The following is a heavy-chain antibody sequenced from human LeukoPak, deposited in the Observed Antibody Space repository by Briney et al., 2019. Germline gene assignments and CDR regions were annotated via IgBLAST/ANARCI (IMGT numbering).Heavy chain of an antibody. Sequence: GGSLRLSCADSGFSFSSYEMNWVRQAPGRGLEWISYISSSGSITFYADSEKGRFTISRDNARNSLYLQMNSLRAEDTAVYYCASTRSTSDWYTRGFEYWGQGTLVTVSS. CDR2: ISSSGSIT. V-gene: IGHV3-48*03. D-gene: IGHD6-19*01. J-gene: IGHJ4*02. CDR3: ASTRSTSDWYTRGFEY. CDR1: GFSFSSYE.